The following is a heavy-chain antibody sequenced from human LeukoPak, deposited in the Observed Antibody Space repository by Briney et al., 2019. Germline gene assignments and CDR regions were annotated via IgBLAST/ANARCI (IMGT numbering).Heavy chain of an antibody. Sequence: GGSLRLSCAASGFIFSSYWMHWVRHAPGKGLAWVSRINTDGSSTSYADSVKGRFTISRDNAKNSLYLQMNSLRAEDTAVYYCARDAGRIVGATSWFDPWGQGTLVTVSS. CDR2: INTDGSST. J-gene: IGHJ5*02. CDR1: GFIFSSYW. D-gene: IGHD1-26*01. CDR3: ARDAGRIVGATSWFDP. V-gene: IGHV3-74*01.